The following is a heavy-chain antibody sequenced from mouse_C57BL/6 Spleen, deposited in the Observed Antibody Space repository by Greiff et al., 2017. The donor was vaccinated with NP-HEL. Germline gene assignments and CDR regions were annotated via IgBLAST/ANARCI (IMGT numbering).Heavy chain of an antibody. CDR2: ISSGSSTI. V-gene: IGHV5-17*01. CDR1: GFTFSDYG. Sequence: EVKVVESGGGLVKPGGSLKLSCAASGFTFSDYGMHWVRQAPEKGLEWVAYISSGSSTIYYADTVKGRFTISRDNAKNTLFLQMTSLRSEDTAMYYCARGWLLPAWFAYWGQGTLVTVSA. J-gene: IGHJ3*01. D-gene: IGHD2-3*01. CDR3: ARGWLLPAWFAY.